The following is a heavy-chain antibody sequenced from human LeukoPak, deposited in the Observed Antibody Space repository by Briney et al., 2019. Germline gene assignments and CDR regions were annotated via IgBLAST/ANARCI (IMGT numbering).Heavy chain of an antibody. V-gene: IGHV1-69*04. Sequence: SVKVSCKASGGTFSSYAISWVRQAPGQGLEWMGRIIPILGIANYAQKFQGRVTITADKSTSTAYMELSSLRSEDTAVYYCARSERWLQELDYWGQGTLVTVSS. D-gene: IGHD5-24*01. CDR3: ARSERWLQELDY. J-gene: IGHJ4*02. CDR1: GGTFSSYA. CDR2: IIPILGIA.